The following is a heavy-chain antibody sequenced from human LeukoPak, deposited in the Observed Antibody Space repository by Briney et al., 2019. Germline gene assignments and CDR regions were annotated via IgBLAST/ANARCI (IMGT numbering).Heavy chain of an antibody. V-gene: IGHV1-18*01. D-gene: IGHD3-16*02. Sequence: ASVKVSCKASGYTFTSHGISWVRQVPGQGLEWMGWISAYNGNTNYAQKLQGRVTMSTDTSTSTAYMELRSLRSDDTAVYYCAREPGYYDYVWGSYRFDYWGQGTLVTVSS. CDR3: AREPGYYDYVWGSYRFDY. CDR2: ISAYNGNT. J-gene: IGHJ4*02. CDR1: GYTFTSHG.